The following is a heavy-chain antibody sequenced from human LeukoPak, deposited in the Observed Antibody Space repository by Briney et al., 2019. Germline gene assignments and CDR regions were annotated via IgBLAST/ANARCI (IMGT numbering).Heavy chain of an antibody. Sequence: SVKVSCKASGGTFSSYAISWVRQAPGQGLEWMGGIIPIFGTANYAQKFQGRVTITADKSTSTAYMELSSLRSEDTAVYYCAREGYCSSTSCPFDYWGQGTLVTVSS. J-gene: IGHJ4*02. D-gene: IGHD2-2*01. CDR2: IIPIFGTA. V-gene: IGHV1-69*06. CDR1: GGTFSSYA. CDR3: AREGYCSSTSCPFDY.